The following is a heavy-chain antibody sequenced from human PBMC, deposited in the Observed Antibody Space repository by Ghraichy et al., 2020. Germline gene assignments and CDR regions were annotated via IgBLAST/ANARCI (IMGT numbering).Heavy chain of an antibody. D-gene: IGHD6-13*01. CDR3: ARVKSWESYYFDY. CDR1: GGSISSSSYY. V-gene: IGHV4-39*01. CDR2: IYYNGDT. Sequence: SETLSLTYSVSGGSISSSSYYWGWIRQPPGKGLEWIGTIYYNGDTYYHSPLKSRVTISVDTSENQFSLKLSSVTAADTAVYYCARVKSWESYYFDYWGQGTLVTVSS. J-gene: IGHJ4*02.